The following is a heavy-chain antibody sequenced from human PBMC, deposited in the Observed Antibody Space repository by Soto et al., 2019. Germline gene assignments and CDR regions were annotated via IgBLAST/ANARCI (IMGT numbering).Heavy chain of an antibody. V-gene: IGHV3-30-3*01. Sequence: QVQLVESGGGVVQPGRSLRLSCAASGFTFSSYAMHWVRQAPGKGLEWVAVISYDGSNKYYADSVKGRFTISRDNSKNTLYLQMNSLRAEDTAVYYCASSNNLVTVTFDYWGQGTLVTVSS. CDR2: ISYDGSNK. CDR3: ASSNNLVTVTFDY. D-gene: IGHD4-17*01. CDR1: GFTFSSYA. J-gene: IGHJ4*02.